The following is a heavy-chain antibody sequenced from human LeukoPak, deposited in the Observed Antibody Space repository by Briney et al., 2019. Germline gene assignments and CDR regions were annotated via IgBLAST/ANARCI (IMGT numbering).Heavy chain of an antibody. CDR2: INHSGST. J-gene: IGHJ4*02. D-gene: IGHD3-22*01. V-gene: IGHV4-39*07. Sequence: PSETLSLTCTVSGGSISTSSYYWSWIRQPPGKGLEWIGEINHSGSTNYNPSLKSRVTISVDTSKNQFSLKLSSVTAADTAVYYCARASPYYYDSSGYYYDYWGQGTLVTVSS. CDR3: ARASPYYYDSSGYYYDY. CDR1: GGSISTSSYY.